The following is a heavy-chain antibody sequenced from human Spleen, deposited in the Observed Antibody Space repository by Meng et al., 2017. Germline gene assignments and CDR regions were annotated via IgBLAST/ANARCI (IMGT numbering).Heavy chain of an antibody. CDR3: TRGSLEANEDPG. CDR1: GYTFTNYA. J-gene: IGHJ4*02. V-gene: IGHV7-4-1*02. Sequence: QVQLVQSGAELKKPGASVKVPCKASGYTFTNYARNWVRQAPGQGLEWMGWINTITGDPTYAQGFTGRFVFSLDTSVSTAYLQINNLKTDDTAVYYCTRGSLEANEDPGWGQGTLVTVSS. CDR2: INTITGDP.